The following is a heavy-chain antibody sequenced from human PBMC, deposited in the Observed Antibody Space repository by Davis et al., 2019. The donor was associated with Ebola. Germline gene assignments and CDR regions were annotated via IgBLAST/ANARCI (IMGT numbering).Heavy chain of an antibody. J-gene: IGHJ5*02. CDR2: IIPIFGTA. D-gene: IGHD3-10*01. Sequence: SVKVSCKASGGTFSSYAISWVRQAPGQGLEWMGGIIPIFGTANYAQKFQGRVTMTRDTSTSTAYMELSRLRSDDTAVYYCARETPGSGSYWFDPWGQGTLVTVSS. CDR1: GGTFSSYA. V-gene: IGHV1-69*05. CDR3: ARETPGSGSYWFDP.